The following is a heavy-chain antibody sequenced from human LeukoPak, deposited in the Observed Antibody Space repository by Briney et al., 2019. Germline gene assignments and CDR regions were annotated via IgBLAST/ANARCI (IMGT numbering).Heavy chain of an antibody. CDR3: AKGTMIYAFDI. CDR2: ISGSGGST. CDR1: GFTFGSYS. V-gene: IGHV3-23*01. D-gene: IGHD3-22*01. Sequence: GGSLRLSCAASGFTFGSYSMNWVRQAPGKGLEWVSAISGSGGSTYYADSVKGRFTISRDNSKNTLYLQMNSLRAEDTAVYYCAKGTMIYAFDIWGQGTLVTVSS. J-gene: IGHJ4*02.